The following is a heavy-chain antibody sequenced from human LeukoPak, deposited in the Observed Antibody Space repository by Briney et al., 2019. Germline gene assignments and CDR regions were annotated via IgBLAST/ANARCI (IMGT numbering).Heavy chain of an antibody. D-gene: IGHD5-18*01. CDR3: ARIYSRNWYFDL. J-gene: IGHJ2*01. CDR2: IYQNGNA. CDR1: GGSLSSGGSTSSSAYS. V-gene: IGHV4-30-2*01. Sequence: SETLSLTCAVSGGSLSSGGSTSSSAYSWSWIRQPPGRGLEWIGYIYQNGNAYYNPSLKSRVTISIDKSKNQFSLKLSSVTAADTAVYYCARIYSRNWYFDLWGRGTLVTVYS.